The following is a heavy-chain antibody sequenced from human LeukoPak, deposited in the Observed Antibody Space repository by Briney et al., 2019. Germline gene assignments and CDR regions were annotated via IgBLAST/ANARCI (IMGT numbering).Heavy chain of an antibody. CDR3: AKYIVVVPAAMSYFDY. D-gene: IGHD2-2*01. Sequence: KSGGSLRLSCAASGFTFSSFSMIWVRQAPGKGLEWVSSTSSSSAYTFYAESGKGRFTISRDNAKNSLFLQMNSLRAEDTAMYYCAKYIVVVPAAMSYFDYWGQGTLVTVSS. V-gene: IGHV3-21*04. CDR2: TSSSSAYT. CDR1: GFTFSSFS. J-gene: IGHJ4*02.